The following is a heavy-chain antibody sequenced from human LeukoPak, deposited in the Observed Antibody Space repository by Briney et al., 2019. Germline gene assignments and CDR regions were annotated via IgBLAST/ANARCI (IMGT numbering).Heavy chain of an antibody. V-gene: IGHV3-15*01. CDR3: TGMVVAATVYYYGMDV. CDR2: IKSKTDGGTT. J-gene: IGHJ6*02. CDR1: GFTFSNAW. D-gene: IGHD2-15*01. Sequence: PGGSLRLSCAASGFTFSNAWMNWVRQAPGKGLEWVGRIKSKTDGGTTDYAAPVKGRFTISRDDSKNTLYLQMNSLKTEDTAVYYCTGMVVAATVYYYGMDVWGQGTTVTVSS.